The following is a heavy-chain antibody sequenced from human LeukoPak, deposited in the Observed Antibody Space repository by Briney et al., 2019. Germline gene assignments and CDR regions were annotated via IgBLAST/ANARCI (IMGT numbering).Heavy chain of an antibody. CDR3: TTHSITRSAFDI. V-gene: IGHV3-15*01. D-gene: IGHD3-10*01. CDR1: GFTFSNAW. J-gene: IGHJ3*02. CDR2: IKSKTDGGTT. Sequence: PGGSLRLSCAASGFTFSNAWMSWVRQAPGKGLEWVGRIKSKTDGGTTEYAAPVKGRFTISRDDSKNTLYLQMNILETEDTAVYYCTTHSITRSAFDIWGQGTMVTVSS.